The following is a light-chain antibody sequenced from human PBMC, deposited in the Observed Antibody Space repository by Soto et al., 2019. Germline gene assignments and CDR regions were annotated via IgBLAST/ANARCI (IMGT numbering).Light chain of an antibody. V-gene: IGLV2-23*01. Sequence: QSELTQPASVSGSPGQSITISCAGSSSDVGSYNLVSWYQQHPGKAPKLMIYEGTKRPSGVSSRFSGSTSGNTASLTISGLQAEDESDYYCCSYADSSTYVFGSGTKV. CDR1: SSDVGSYNL. CDR2: EGT. J-gene: IGLJ1*01. CDR3: CSYADSSTYV.